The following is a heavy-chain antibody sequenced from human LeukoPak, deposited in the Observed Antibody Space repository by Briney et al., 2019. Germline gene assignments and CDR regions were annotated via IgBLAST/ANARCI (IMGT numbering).Heavy chain of an antibody. CDR1: GGSISSYY. D-gene: IGHD3-3*01. CDR2: IYYSGST. CDR3: ARVVIIQDYYYYMDV. V-gene: IGHV4-59*01. Sequence: SETLSLTCTVSGGSISSYYWSWIRQPPGEGLEWIGYIYYSGSTNYNPSLKSRVTISVDTSKNQFSLKLSSVTAADTAVYYCARVVIIQDYYYYMDVWGKGTTVTVSS. J-gene: IGHJ6*03.